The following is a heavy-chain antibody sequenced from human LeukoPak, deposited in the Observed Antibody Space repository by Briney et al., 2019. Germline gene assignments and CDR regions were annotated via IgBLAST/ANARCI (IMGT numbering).Heavy chain of an antibody. CDR1: GGTFSSYA. V-gene: IGHV1-69*04. J-gene: IGHJ3*02. CDR2: IIPILGIA. Sequence: SVKVSCKASGGTFSSYAISWVRQAPGQGLEWMGRIIPILGIANYAQKFQGRVTITADKSTSTAYMELSSLTSDDTAVYYCARDLGGNALDIWGQGTVVTVSS. D-gene: IGHD3-16*01. CDR3: ARDLGGNALDI.